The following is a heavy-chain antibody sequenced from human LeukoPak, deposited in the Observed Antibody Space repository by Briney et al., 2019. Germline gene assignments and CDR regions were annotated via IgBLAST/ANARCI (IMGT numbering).Heavy chain of an antibody. CDR1: GGSISSYY. Sequence: SETLSLTCTVSGGSISSYYWSWIRQPPGKGLEWIGSIYHSGSTYSNPSLESRFSISVDTSKNQFSLRLNSVTAGDTAVYYCARDGGGRIAVAGLWYDWGQGTLVTVSS. J-gene: IGHJ4*02. D-gene: IGHD6-19*01. CDR3: ARDGGGRIAVAGLWYD. V-gene: IGHV4-4*08. CDR2: IYHSGST.